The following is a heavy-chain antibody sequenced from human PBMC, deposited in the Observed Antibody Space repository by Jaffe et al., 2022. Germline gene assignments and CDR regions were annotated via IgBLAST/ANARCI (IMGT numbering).Heavy chain of an antibody. V-gene: IGHV4-59*01. J-gene: IGHJ6*03. Sequence: QVQLQESGPGLVKPSETLSLTCTVSGGSISSYYWSWIRQPPGKGLEWIGYIHYSESTKYNPSLKSRVTISVDTSKNQFSLKLSSVTAADTAIYYCARGTMRFFAWPSPIDYYYYMDVWGKGTTVTVPS. CDR2: IHYSEST. D-gene: IGHD3-3*01. CDR1: GGSISSYY. CDR3: ARGTMRFFAWPSPIDYYYYMDV.